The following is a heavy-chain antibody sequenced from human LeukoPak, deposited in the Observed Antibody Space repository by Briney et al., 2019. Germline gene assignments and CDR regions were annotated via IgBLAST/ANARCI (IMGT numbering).Heavy chain of an antibody. D-gene: IGHD3-10*01. CDR1: GYTFTSYD. V-gene: IGHV1-8*01. CDR2: MNPNSGNT. CDR3: ARVTMVRGVHGYYFDY. J-gene: IGHJ4*02. Sequence: ASVNVSCKASGYTFTSYDINWVRQATGQGLEWMGWMNPNSGNTGYAQKFQGRVTMTRNTSISTAYMELSSLRSEDTAVYYCARVTMVRGVHGYYFDYWGQGTLVTVSS.